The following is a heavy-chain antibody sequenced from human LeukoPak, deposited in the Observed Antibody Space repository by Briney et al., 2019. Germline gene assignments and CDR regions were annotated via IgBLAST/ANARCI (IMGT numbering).Heavy chain of an antibody. D-gene: IGHD2-8*01. Sequence: PGGSLRLSCAASGFTVSSNYMSWVRQAPGKGLEWVSVIYSGGSTYYADSVKGRFTISRDNSKNTLYLQMNSLRAEDTAVYYCAKEIGYCTNGVCYLVDGMDVWGQGTTVTVSS. CDR1: GFTVSSNY. V-gene: IGHV3-53*05. CDR2: IYSGGST. J-gene: IGHJ6*02. CDR3: AKEIGYCTNGVCYLVDGMDV.